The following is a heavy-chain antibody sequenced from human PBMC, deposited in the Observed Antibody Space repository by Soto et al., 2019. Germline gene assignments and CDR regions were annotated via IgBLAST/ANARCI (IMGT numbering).Heavy chain of an antibody. CDR2: IYYSGST. CDR1: GGSISSGDYY. V-gene: IGHV4-30-4*01. Sequence: PSETLSLTCTVSGGSISSGDYYWSWIRQPPGKGLEWIGYIYYSGSTYYNPSLKSRVTISVDTSKNQFSLKLSSVIAADTAVYYCARQSITMIVVVKAGAFEIWGQGTMVTVSS. CDR3: ARQSITMIVVVKAGAFEI. J-gene: IGHJ3*02. D-gene: IGHD3-22*01.